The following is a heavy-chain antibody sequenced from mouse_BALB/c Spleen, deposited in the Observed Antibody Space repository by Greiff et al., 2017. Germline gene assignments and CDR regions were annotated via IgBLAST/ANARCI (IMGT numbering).Heavy chain of an antibody. J-gene: IGHJ4*01. V-gene: IGHV5-12-1*01. CDR1: GFAFSSYD. CDR3: ARLDYDYAMDY. Sequence: EVKLVESGGGLVKPGGSLKLSCAASGFAFSSYDMSWVRQTPEKRLEWVAYISSGGGSTYYPDTVKGRFTISRDNAKNTLHLQMSSLKSEDTAMYYCARLDYDYAMDYWGQGTSVTVSS. CDR2: ISSGGGST. D-gene: IGHD2-4*01.